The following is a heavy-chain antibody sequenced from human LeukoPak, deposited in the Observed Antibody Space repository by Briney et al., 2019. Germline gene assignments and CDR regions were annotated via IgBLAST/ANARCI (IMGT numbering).Heavy chain of an antibody. V-gene: IGHV1-18*01. CDR2: ISAYNGNT. Sequence: GASVKVSCKASGYTFTSYGISWVRQAPGQGLEWMGWISAYNGNTNYAQKLRGRVTMTTDTSTSTAYMELRSLRSDDTAVYYCARDPGTTVVTPKGDAFDIWGQGTMVTVSS. D-gene: IGHD4-23*01. CDR3: ARDPGTTVVTPKGDAFDI. CDR1: GYTFTSYG. J-gene: IGHJ3*02.